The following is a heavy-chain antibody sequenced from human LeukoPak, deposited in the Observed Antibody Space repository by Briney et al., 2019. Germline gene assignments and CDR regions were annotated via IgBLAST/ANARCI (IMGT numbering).Heavy chain of an antibody. D-gene: IGHD3-16*01. CDR2: IYYSGST. Sequence: PSETLSLPCTVSGGSISSYYWSWIRQPPGKGLEWIGYIYYSGSTNYNPSLKSRVTISVDTSKNQFSLKLSSVTAADTAVYYCARSLGVGGKYYFDYWGQGTLVTVSS. CDR3: ARSLGVGGKYYFDY. CDR1: GGSISSYY. V-gene: IGHV4-59*01. J-gene: IGHJ4*02.